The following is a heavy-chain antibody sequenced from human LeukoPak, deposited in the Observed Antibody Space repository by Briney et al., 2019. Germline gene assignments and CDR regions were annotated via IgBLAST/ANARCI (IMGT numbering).Heavy chain of an antibody. D-gene: IGHD3-10*01. V-gene: IGHV4-59*01. CDR2: ISNSGST. CDR1: DASISSYY. J-gene: IGHJ5*02. Sequence: SETLSLTCTVSDASISSYYWSWIRQPPGKGLEWIGHISNSGSTNYNPSLRSRVTISVDTSKNQFSLQVRSVTAADTAVYYCARNPITTVRGVIKDNWFDPWGQGTLVTVSS. CDR3: ARNPITTVRGVIKDNWFDP.